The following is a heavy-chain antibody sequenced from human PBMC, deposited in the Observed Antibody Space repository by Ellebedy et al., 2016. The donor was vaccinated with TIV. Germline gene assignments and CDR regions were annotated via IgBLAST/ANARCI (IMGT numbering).Heavy chain of an antibody. V-gene: IGHV3-53*01. D-gene: IGHD2-8*01. CDR1: GFTVSNNY. Sequence: GESLKISXAASGFTVSNNYMSWVRQAPGKGLEWVSLIYSGGSTDYAESVKGRFTISRDDSKSTFYLHMNSLRVEDTAVYYCAKDRVNRNGVYDAFDIWGQGTMVTVSS. CDR2: IYSGGST. J-gene: IGHJ3*02. CDR3: AKDRVNRNGVYDAFDI.